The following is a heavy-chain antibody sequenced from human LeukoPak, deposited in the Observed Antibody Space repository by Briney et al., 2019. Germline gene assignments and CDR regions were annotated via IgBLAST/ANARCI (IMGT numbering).Heavy chain of an antibody. V-gene: IGHV4-59*12. CDR1: GGSISSYY. D-gene: IGHD2-2*02. CDR3: ARGPAGVGYCSSTSCYTASSYYYGMDV. CDR2: MYYSGST. J-gene: IGHJ6*02. Sequence: SETLSLTCTVSGGSISSYYWSWIRQPPGKGLEWIAYMYYSGSTNYNPSLKSRVTISVDTSKNQFSLKLSSVTAADTAVYYCARGPAGVGYCSSTSCYTASSYYYGMDVWGQGTTVTVSS.